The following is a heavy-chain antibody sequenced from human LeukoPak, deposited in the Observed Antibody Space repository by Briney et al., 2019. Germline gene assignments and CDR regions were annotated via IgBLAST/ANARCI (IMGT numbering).Heavy chain of an antibody. CDR1: GYPFIGNY. CDR2: INPNSGGT. J-gene: IGHJ4*02. V-gene: IGHV1-2*02. D-gene: IGHD3-22*01. CDR3: ASLSYYDLSGYFY. Sequence: ASVKVSCKASGYPFIGNYIHWVRQAPGQGLEWMGWINPNSGGTQYSQKFQGRVTLTRNTSITTGYMELSGLASDDTAVYYCASLSYYDLSGYFYWGQGTLVTVSS.